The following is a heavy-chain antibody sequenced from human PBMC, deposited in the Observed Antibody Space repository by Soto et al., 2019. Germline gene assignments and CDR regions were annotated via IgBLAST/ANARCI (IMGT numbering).Heavy chain of an antibody. J-gene: IGHJ4*02. V-gene: IGHV1-69*01. CDR2: IIPIFYST. D-gene: IGHD6-19*01. CDR1: GGVFTNFA. CDR3: ARGVNCGWFRGGFDY. Sequence: QVQLVQSGAEMRKPGSSVKVSCKASGGVFTNFAISWVRQAPGQGLEWIGGIIPIFYSTKYAQKFQDRVKLTADEITSTAYMELSNLTSDDTAVYYCARGVNCGWFRGGFDYWGQGTSIGVSS.